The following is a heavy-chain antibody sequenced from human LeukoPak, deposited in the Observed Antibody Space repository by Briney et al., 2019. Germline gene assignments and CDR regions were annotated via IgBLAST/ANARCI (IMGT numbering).Heavy chain of an antibody. CDR2: IQYDGNTE. CDR3: AKGRGTVLSDTIH. Sequence: NPGGSLRLSCAASGFTFSNYAMHWVRQAPGKGLEWVTFIQYDGNTENYADSVKGRFTISRDNSKNTFYLQMNSLRPEDTAVYYCAKGRGTVLSDTIHWGQGTLVTVSS. D-gene: IGHD3-16*01. V-gene: IGHV3-30*02. J-gene: IGHJ4*02. CDR1: GFTFSNYA.